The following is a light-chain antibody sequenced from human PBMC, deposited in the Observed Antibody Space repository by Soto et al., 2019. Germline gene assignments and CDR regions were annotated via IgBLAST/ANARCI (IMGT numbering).Light chain of an antibody. Sequence: QSALTQPPSAPGSPGQSVTISCTGTSSDVGGYNYVSWYQHHPGKAPKLMIYEVSKRPSGVPDRFSDSKSGNTASLTVSGLEAEDEDYYYCSSYGGSNNVVFGGGTKLTVL. J-gene: IGLJ3*02. V-gene: IGLV2-8*01. CDR1: SSDVGGYNY. CDR2: EVS. CDR3: SSYGGSNNVV.